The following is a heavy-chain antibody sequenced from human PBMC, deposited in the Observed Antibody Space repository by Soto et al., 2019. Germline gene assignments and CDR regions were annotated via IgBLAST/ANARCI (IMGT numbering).Heavy chain of an antibody. J-gene: IGHJ5*02. Sequence: PGGSLRLSCAASGFTFSSYSMNWVRQAPGKGLEWVSSISSSSSYIYYADSVKGRFTISRDNAKNSLYLQMNSLRAEDTAVYYCARDWQQLSDWFDPWGQGTLVTVSS. CDR2: ISSSSSYI. D-gene: IGHD6-13*01. V-gene: IGHV3-21*01. CDR1: GFTFSSYS. CDR3: ARDWQQLSDWFDP.